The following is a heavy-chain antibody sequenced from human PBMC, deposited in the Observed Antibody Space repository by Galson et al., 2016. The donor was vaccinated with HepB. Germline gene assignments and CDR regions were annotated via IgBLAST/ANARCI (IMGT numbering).Heavy chain of an antibody. CDR2: IKEDGSVK. V-gene: IGHV3-7*03. J-gene: IGHJ5*01. CDR3: AREARLRYVDS. CDR1: GFTFSTYS. Sequence: SLRLSCAASGFTFSTYSMNWVRQAPGKGLERVANIKEDGSVKNYVDSVRGRFTISRDNAKNSLYLQMNNLRAEDAAVYYCAREARLRYVDSWGQGTLVTVSA. D-gene: IGHD3-9*01.